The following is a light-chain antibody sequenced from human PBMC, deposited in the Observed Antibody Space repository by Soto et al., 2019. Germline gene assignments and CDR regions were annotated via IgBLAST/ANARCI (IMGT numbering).Light chain of an antibody. CDR3: ATWDDSLSGWV. J-gene: IGLJ3*02. CDR2: TNN. V-gene: IGLV1-47*01. Sequence: QAVVTQPPSASGTPGQRVTISCSGSSSNIGSNYVYWYQQLPGTAPKLLIYTNNKRPSGVPDRFSGSKSGTSASLAISGLRSEDEADYYCATWDDSLSGWVFGGGTKVTVL. CDR1: SSNIGSNY.